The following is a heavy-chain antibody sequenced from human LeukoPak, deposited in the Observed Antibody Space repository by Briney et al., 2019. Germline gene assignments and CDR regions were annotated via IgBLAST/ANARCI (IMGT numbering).Heavy chain of an antibody. Sequence: GGSLRLSCAASGFTFRSYAMHWVRQAPDKGLEWVAFISYDGSNKYYADSVKGRFTISRDNSKNRLHLQMNSLRAEDTAVYYCAKDKWPQSNSEPIDYWGQGTLVTVSS. J-gene: IGHJ4*02. D-gene: IGHD5-12*01. CDR3: AKDKWPQSNSEPIDY. CDR1: GFTFRSYA. V-gene: IGHV3-30*18. CDR2: ISYDGSNK.